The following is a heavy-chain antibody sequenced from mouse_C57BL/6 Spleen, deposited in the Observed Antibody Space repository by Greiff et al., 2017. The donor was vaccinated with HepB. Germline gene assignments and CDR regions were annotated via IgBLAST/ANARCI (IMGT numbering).Heavy chain of an antibody. CDR1: GFTFSDYY. J-gene: IGHJ2*01. V-gene: IGHV5-16*01. Sequence: EVMLVESEGGLVQPGSSMKLSCTASGFTFSDYYMAWVRQVPEKGLEWVANINYDGSSTYYLDSLKSRFIISRDNSKNILYLQMSSLKSEDTATYFCARDRGYLDYWGQGTTLTVSS. CDR2: INYDGSST. CDR3: ARDRGYLDY. D-gene: IGHD3-3*01.